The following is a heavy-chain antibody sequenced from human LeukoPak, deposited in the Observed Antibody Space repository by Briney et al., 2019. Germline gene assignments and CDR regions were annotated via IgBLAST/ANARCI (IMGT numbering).Heavy chain of an antibody. V-gene: IGHV1-2*06. Sequence: ASVKVSCKASGGTFSSYAISWVRQAPGQGLEWMGRINPNSGGTNYAQKFQGRVTMTRDTSISTAYMELSRLRSDDTAVYYCARGNYSSSWYYFDYWGQGTLVTVSS. D-gene: IGHD6-13*01. J-gene: IGHJ4*02. CDR2: INPNSGGT. CDR1: GGTFSSYA. CDR3: ARGNYSSSWYYFDY.